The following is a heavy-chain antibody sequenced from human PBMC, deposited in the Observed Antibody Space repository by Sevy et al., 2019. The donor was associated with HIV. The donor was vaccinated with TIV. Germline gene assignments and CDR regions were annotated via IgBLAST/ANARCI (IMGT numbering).Heavy chain of an antibody. CDR1: GFTFAKYS. V-gene: IGHV3-23*01. CDR3: AREGCTQPHDC. Sequence: GGSLRLSCAASGFTFAKYSMSWVRQAPGKGLEWVSTFSFGCGRINYADSVKGRFTISRDDSKNTLFLQMNSLRAEDTATYFCAREGCTQPHDCWGQGPLVTVSS. J-gene: IGHJ4*02. CDR2: FSFGCGRI. D-gene: IGHD2-8*01.